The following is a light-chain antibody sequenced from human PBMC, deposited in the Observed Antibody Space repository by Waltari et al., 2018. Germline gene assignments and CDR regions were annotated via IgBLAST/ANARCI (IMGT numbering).Light chain of an antibody. CDR2: GSS. CDR1: ESVSSN. J-gene: IGKJ2*01. V-gene: IGKV3-15*01. CDR3: QHYDNWPLYT. Sequence: EVVMTQSPATLSVSPGERATLSCRASESVSSNLAKYQQKPGQAPRLLIDGSSTRATGIPTMFSGSGSGTEFTLTINSLQSEDFAVYYCQHYDNWPLYTFGPGTKLEI.